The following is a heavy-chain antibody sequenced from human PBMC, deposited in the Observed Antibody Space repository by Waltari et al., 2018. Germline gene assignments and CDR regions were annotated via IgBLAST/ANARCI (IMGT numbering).Heavy chain of an antibody. CDR3: AKAEGVARPYFDY. CDR1: GFTFDVYT. CDR2: ISWDGGIT. J-gene: IGHJ4*02. Sequence: EVQLVESGGVVVQPGGSLRLSCAASGFTFDVYTMHWVRQAPGKGLEWVSLISWDGGITYDGDAVKGRCTSSRDNGKNSLYLQMNSLRTEDTALYYCAKAEGVARPYFDYWGQGTLVTVSS. V-gene: IGHV3-43*01. D-gene: IGHD5-12*01.